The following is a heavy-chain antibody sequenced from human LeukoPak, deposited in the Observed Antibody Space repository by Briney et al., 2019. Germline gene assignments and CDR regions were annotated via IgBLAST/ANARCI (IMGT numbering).Heavy chain of an antibody. CDR3: ARGVVVGDYYFDY. D-gene: IGHD3-22*01. CDR1: GGSISSYY. CDR2: IYYSGST. J-gene: IGHJ4*02. V-gene: IGHV4-59*01. Sequence: KTSETLSLTCTVSGGSISSYYWSWIRQPPGKGLEWIGYIYYSGSTNYNPSLKSRVTISVDTSKNQFSLKLSSVTAADTAVYYCARGVVVGDYYFDYWGQGTLVTVSS.